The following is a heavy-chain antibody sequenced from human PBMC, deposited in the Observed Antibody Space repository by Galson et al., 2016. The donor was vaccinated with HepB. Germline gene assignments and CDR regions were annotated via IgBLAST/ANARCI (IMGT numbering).Heavy chain of an antibody. J-gene: IGHJ2*01. CDR2: IYSGGGT. D-gene: IGHD2-2*01. CDR1: GFTVSNNF. V-gene: IGHV3-53*01. CDR3: ARDNSHCGRTSCIPTYRYFDL. Sequence: SLRFSCAASGFTVSNNFMRWVRQAPGKGLEWVSLIYSGGGTHYVDSVKGRFITSRDNSKNTLYLHMSSLRAEDTAIYYCARDNSHCGRTSCIPTYRYFDLWGRGTLVTVSS.